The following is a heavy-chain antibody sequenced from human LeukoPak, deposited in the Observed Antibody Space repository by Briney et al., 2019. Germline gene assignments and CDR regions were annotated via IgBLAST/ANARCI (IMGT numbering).Heavy chain of an antibody. CDR1: GGSISSYY. Sequence: SETLSLTCTVSGGSISSYYWSWIRQPPGKGLEWIGYIYYSGSTNYNPSLKSRVTISVDTSKNQSSLKLSSVTAADTAVYYCARDLGYCSSTSCYGWFDPWGQGTLVTVSS. D-gene: IGHD2-2*03. J-gene: IGHJ5*02. V-gene: IGHV4-59*01. CDR2: IYYSGST. CDR3: ARDLGYCSSTSCYGWFDP.